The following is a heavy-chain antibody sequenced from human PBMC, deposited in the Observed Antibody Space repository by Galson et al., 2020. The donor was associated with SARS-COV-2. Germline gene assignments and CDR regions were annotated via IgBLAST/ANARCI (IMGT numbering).Heavy chain of an antibody. D-gene: IGHD2-8*01. CDR1: GILLSDNY. CDR2: TSRGGDT. V-gene: IGHV3-53*01. CDR3: ARVGDNKFYYLDK. Sequence: GESLKISCAASGILLSDNYMTWVRQTPGKGLEWVSFTSRGGDTRYADSVKGRFTMSRDTSNNILYLTMDRLRVDDTAVYFCARVGDNKFYYLDKWGQGTLVSVSS. J-gene: IGHJ4*02.